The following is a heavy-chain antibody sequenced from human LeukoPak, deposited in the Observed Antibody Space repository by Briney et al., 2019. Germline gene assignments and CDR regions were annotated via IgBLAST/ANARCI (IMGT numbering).Heavy chain of an antibody. J-gene: IGHJ6*03. D-gene: IGHD2-2*01. CDR3: ARSSTTDANHYYYYYMDV. CDR1: DYSISSGYY. CDR2: IYHSGST. V-gene: IGHV4-38-2*02. Sequence: SETLSLTCTVSDYSISSGYYWGWIRQPPGKGLEWIGSIYHSGSTYYNPSLKSRVTISVDTSKNQFSLKLSSVTAADTAVYYCARSSTTDANHYYYYYMDVWGRGTTVTVSS.